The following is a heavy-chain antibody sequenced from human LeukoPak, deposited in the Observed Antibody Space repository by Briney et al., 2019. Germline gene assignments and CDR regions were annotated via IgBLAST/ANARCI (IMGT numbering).Heavy chain of an antibody. CDR3: AKARNWNDFDY. J-gene: IGHJ4*02. V-gene: IGHV3-23*01. D-gene: IGHD1-1*01. CDR2: IRGSGGST. Sequence: HPGGSLRLSCAASGFTFSNYAMSWVRQAPGKGLEWVSAIRGSGGSTYYADSVKGRFTISRDNSKNTLYLQMNSLRAEDTAVYYCAKARNWNDFDYWGQGTLVTVSS. CDR1: GFTFSNYA.